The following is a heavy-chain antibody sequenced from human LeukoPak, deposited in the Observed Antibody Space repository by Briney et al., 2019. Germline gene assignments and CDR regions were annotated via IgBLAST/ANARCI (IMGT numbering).Heavy chain of an antibody. CDR3: ATYSTGFDI. J-gene: IGHJ3*02. D-gene: IGHD6-19*01. CDR1: GGSISSYY. V-gene: IGHV4-59*12. Sequence: SETLSLTCTVSGGSISSYYWSWMRQPPGKGLEWIGYISYSGSTYYNPSLKSRLTISVDTSKKQFSLKLSSVTAADTAVYYCATYSTGFDIWGQGTVVTVSS. CDR2: ISYSGST.